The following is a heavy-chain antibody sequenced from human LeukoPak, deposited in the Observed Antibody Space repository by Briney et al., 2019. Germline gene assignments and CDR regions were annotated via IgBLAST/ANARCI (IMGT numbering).Heavy chain of an antibody. CDR1: GFTFSSYA. V-gene: IGHV3-30-3*01. D-gene: IGHD6-13*01. CDR3: AREFSSSWSFDY. J-gene: IGHJ4*02. CDR2: ISYDGSNK. Sequence: GGSLRLSCAASGFTFSSYAMHLVRQAPGKGLEWVAVISYDGSNKYYAVSVKGRFTISRDNSKNTLYLQMNSLTADDTAVYYCAREFSSSWSFDYWGQGTLVTVSS.